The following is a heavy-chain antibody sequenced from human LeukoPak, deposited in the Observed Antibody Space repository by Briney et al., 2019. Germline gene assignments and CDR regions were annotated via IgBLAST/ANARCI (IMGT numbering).Heavy chain of an antibody. CDR1: GGSISGSRRY. CDR3: TRQLSWASDTGDS. Sequence: SETLSLTCNVSGGSISGSRRYWGWVRQPPGGGLEWLGSIRYIGTTYYNPSLQRRLTIFLDNSQNQSSLKQKSVTAADTSIYYFTRQLSWASDTGDSWGQGTLVTVSS. J-gene: IGHJ5*01. V-gene: IGHV4-39*01. D-gene: IGHD6-13*01. CDR2: IRYIGTT.